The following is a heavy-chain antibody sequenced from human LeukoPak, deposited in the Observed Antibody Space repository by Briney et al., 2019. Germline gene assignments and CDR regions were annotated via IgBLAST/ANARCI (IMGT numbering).Heavy chain of an antibody. CDR3: ARHPSNCSGGSCWVDY. V-gene: IGHV4-38-2*02. J-gene: IGHJ4*02. D-gene: IGHD2-15*01. CDR2: IYHSGST. Sequence: SSETLSLTCTVSGYSISSDYYWGWIRQPPGKGLEWIGTIYHSGSTYYNPSLKSRVTISVDTSKNQFSLKLSSVTAADTAVYYCARHPSNCSGGSCWVDYWGQGTLVTVSS. CDR1: GYSISSDYY.